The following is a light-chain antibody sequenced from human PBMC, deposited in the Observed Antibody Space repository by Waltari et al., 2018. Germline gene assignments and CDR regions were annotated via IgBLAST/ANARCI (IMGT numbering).Light chain of an antibody. V-gene: IGLV3-21*01. J-gene: IGLJ1*01. CDR2: YDS. Sequence: SYVLTQPPSVSVAPGKTARITCGGNNIATKSVHWYQPKPGQAPILVISYDSDRPPGIPERFSGSNSGNTATLTISRVEAGDEADYYCQVWDANTDPGVFGTGTEVTVL. CDR1: NIATKS. CDR3: QVWDANTDPGV.